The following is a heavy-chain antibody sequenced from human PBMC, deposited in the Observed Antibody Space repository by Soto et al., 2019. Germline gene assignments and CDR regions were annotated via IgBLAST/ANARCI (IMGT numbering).Heavy chain of an antibody. CDR1: GESFSGYY. CDR2: INHSGIT. CDR3: AGNIVATIRSFDY. D-gene: IGHD5-12*01. J-gene: IGHJ4*02. Sequence: SETLSLTCAVYGESFSGYYCSWIRQPPWKGLEWIGEINHSGITNYNPSLKSRVTMSVDTSKNQFSLKLSSVTAADTAVYYCAGNIVATIRSFDYWGQLTLVTFCS. V-gene: IGHV4-34*01.